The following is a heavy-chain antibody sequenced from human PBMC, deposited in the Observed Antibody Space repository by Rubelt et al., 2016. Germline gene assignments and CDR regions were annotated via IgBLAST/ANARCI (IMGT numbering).Heavy chain of an antibody. CDR3: ARRILNGYYYYMDV. CDR2: INHSGST. CDR1: GGSFSGYY. V-gene: IGHV4-34*01. D-gene: IGHD3-3*02. J-gene: IGHJ6*03. Sequence: QVQLQQWGAGLLKPSETLSLTCAVYGGSFSGYYWSWIRQPPGKGLEWIGEINHSGSTNYNPSLKMRVTRAVDTAKNQFARNVSSVTAADTAVYYWARRILNGYYYYMDVWGKGTTVTVSS.